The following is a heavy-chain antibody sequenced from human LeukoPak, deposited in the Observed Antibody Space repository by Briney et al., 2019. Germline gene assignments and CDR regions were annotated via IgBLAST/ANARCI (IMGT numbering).Heavy chain of an antibody. CDR1: GGTFSSYA. Sequence: SVKVSCKASGGTFSSYAISWVRQAPGQGLEWMGGIIPIFGTANYAQKFQGRVTVTADESTSTAYMELSSLRSEDTAVYYCARSTRPSRLLWFGELSPIDYWGQGTLVTVSS. V-gene: IGHV1-69*13. CDR2: IIPIFGTA. CDR3: ARSTRPSRLLWFGELSPIDY. D-gene: IGHD3-10*01. J-gene: IGHJ4*02.